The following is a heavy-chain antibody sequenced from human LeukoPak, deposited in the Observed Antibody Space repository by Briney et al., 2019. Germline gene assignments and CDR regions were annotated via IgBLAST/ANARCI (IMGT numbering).Heavy chain of an antibody. V-gene: IGHV3-48*03. CDR1: GLIFSSYE. D-gene: IGHD6-13*01. CDR3: ARVGYYASSWYVPTFDP. Sequence: GGSLRLSCIASGLIFSSYEMTWVRPAPGKRMEGVSHLDRSGTRKDYGASAKGRFTISRDNAKKSLSLQMNSLRAEDTALYYCARVGYYASSWYVPTFDPWGQGTLVTVSS. J-gene: IGHJ5*02. CDR2: LDRSGTRK.